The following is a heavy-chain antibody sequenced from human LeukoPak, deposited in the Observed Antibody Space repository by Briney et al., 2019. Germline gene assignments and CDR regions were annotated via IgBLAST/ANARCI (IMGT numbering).Heavy chain of an antibody. J-gene: IGHJ5*02. Sequence: GGSLRLSCAASGFTFSSYAMSWVRQAPGKGLEWVSAISGSGGSTYYADSVKGRFTISRDNSKNTLYLQMNSLRAEDTAVYYSFVVVPAANWFDPWGQGTLVTVSS. CDR2: ISGSGGST. CDR3: FVVVPAANWFDP. CDR1: GFTFSSYA. D-gene: IGHD2-2*01. V-gene: IGHV3-23*01.